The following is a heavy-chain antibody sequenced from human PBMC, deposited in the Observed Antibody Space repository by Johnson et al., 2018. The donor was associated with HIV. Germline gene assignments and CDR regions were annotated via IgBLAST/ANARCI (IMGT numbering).Heavy chain of an antibody. D-gene: IGHD6-6*01. Sequence: VQLVESGGGVVRPGGSLRLSCAASGFTFDDYAMHWVRQAPGKGLEWVSGISWNSGSIGYADSVKGRFTISRDNAKNSLYLQMNSLRAEDTALYYCAKDIFDSSSSRGAFEIWGQGTIVTVSS. V-gene: IGHV3-9*01. CDR3: AKDIFDSSSSRGAFEI. J-gene: IGHJ3*02. CDR1: GFTFDDYA. CDR2: ISWNSGSI.